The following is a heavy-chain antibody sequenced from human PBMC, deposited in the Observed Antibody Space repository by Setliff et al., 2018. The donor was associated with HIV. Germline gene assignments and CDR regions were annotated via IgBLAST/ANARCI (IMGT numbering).Heavy chain of an antibody. Sequence: GGSLRLSCAASGFTFDDYSIHWIRQVPGKGLEWLSLISWDGDTTYYADSVRGRFTISRDNSKNTLYLQMNSLRAEDTALYYCAREIRAGNYPPYSYYFYMDVWGKGTTVTVSS. V-gene: IGHV3-43*01. CDR3: AREIRAGNYPPYSYYFYMDV. CDR2: ISWDGDTT. CDR1: GFTFDDYS. J-gene: IGHJ6*03. D-gene: IGHD4-4*01.